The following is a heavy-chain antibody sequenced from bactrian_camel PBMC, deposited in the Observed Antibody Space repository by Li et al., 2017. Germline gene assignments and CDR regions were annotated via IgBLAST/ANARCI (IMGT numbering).Heavy chain of an antibody. Sequence: QVQLVESGGGSVQAGGSLRLSCAASGYTYCSYDMGWYRQAPGKEREFVSTIGSDGSTSYASSVKGRFTISRDNANSTVYLQMNNLKPEDTAMYYCAAEVQGLCVLATMSESRYKYWGQGTQVTVS. J-gene: IGHJ4*01. V-gene: IGHV3S53*01. CDR3: AAEVQGLCVLATMSESRYKY. D-gene: IGHD4*01. CDR1: GYTYCSYD. CDR2: IGSDGST.